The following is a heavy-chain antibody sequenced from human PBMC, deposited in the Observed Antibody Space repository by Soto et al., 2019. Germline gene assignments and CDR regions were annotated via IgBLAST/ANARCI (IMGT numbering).Heavy chain of an antibody. J-gene: IGHJ4*02. CDR2: IDPSDSYT. V-gene: IGHV5-10-1*01. CDR3: ARGAIWFGELPNHPIDY. CDR1: GYSFTSYW. D-gene: IGHD3-10*01. Sequence: GESLKISCKGSGYSFTSYWISWVRQMPGKGLEWMGSIDPSDSYTNYSPSFQGHVTISADKSISTAYLQWSSLKASDTAMYYCARGAIWFGELPNHPIDYWGQGTLVTVSS.